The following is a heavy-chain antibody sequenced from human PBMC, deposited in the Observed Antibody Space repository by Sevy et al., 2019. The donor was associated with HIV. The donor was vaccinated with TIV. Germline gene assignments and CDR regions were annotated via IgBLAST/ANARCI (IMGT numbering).Heavy chain of an antibody. Sequence: ASVKVSCKASGYTFTGYYMHWVRQAPGQGLEWMGRINPNRGGTNYAQKFQGRVTMTRARSISTAYMELSRLRSDDTAGYYCARVLRYFDWQNWFDPWGQGTLVTVSS. J-gene: IGHJ5*02. CDR3: ARVLRYFDWQNWFDP. V-gene: IGHV1-2*06. D-gene: IGHD3-9*01. CDR2: INPNRGGT. CDR1: GYTFTGYY.